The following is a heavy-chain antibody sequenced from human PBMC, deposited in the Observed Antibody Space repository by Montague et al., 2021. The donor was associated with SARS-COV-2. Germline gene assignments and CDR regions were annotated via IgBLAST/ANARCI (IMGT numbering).Heavy chain of an antibody. J-gene: IGHJ6*03. V-gene: IGHV4-34*01. CDR2: IHHGGST. D-gene: IGHD3-10*01. CDR3: ARLGDGVVPSPILGVGPYYCYYYMDV. Sequence: SETLSLTCAVHGGSFSTYSWNWIRQPPGKGLEWIGEIHHGGSTNYNPSLKSRVTISADTSKNQFSLKLTSVAAADTAVYYCARLGDGVVPSPILGVGPYYCYYYMDVWGQGTTVTVSS. CDR1: GGSFSTYS.